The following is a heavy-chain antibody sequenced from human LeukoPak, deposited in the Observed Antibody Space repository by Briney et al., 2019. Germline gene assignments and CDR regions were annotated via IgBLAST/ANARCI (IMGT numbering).Heavy chain of an antibody. Sequence: GGSLRLSCAASGITVSDIHVSWVRQAPGKGLEWVSVIYSGGITHHADSVKGRFTISRDNSKNTLYLQMNSLRAEDTAVYYCARSPGYSDYWGQGTLVTVSS. V-gene: IGHV3-66*01. CDR1: GITVSDIH. CDR3: ARSPGYSDY. CDR2: IYSGGIT. D-gene: IGHD3-22*01. J-gene: IGHJ4*02.